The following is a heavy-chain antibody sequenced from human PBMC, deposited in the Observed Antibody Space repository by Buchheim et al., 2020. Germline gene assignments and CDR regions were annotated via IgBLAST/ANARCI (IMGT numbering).Heavy chain of an antibody. V-gene: IGHV3-30*03. CDR3: ARDRGGDDPIDY. CDR1: GFTFSSYG. CDR2: ISYDGSNK. Sequence: QVQLVESGGGVVQPGRSLRLSCAASGFTFSSYGMHWVRQAPGKGLEWVAVISYDGSNKYYADSVKGRFTISRDNSKNTLYLEVNSLRVEDTAVYYCARDRGGDDPIDYWGQGTL. J-gene: IGHJ4*02. D-gene: IGHD5-12*01.